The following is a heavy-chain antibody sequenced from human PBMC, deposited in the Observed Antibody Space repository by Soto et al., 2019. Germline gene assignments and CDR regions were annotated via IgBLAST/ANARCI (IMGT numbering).Heavy chain of an antibody. Sequence: PSETLSLTCTVSGGSISSSSYYWGWIRQPPGKGLEWIGSIYYSGSTYYNPSLKSRVTISVDTSKNQFSLKLSSVTAADTAVYYCAILPYDFWSGYYPYYYYMDVWGKGTTVTVSS. D-gene: IGHD3-3*01. V-gene: IGHV4-39*01. CDR3: AILPYDFWSGYYPYYYYMDV. J-gene: IGHJ6*03. CDR1: GGSISSSSYY. CDR2: IYYSGST.